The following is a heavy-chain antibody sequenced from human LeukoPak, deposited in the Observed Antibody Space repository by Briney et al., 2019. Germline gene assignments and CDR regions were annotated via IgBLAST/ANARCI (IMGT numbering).Heavy chain of an antibody. J-gene: IGHJ6*03. CDR1: GFTFSSYA. D-gene: IGHD4-11*01. CDR2: ISGSGGST. CDR3: AKGLYSNYLSHIPSYYYYMDV. Sequence: GGSLRLSCAASGFTFSSYAMSWVRQAPGKGLEWVSVISGSGGSTYYADSVKGRFTISRDNSKNTLFLQMNSLRAEDTAVYYCAKGLYSNYLSHIPSYYYYMDVWGKGTTVTVSS. V-gene: IGHV3-23*01.